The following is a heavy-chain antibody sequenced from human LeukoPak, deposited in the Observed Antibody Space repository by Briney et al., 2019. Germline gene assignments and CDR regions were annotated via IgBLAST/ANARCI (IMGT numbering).Heavy chain of an antibody. CDR3: AIYYFDRSGHYLPYDY. CDR1: GGSFSGYY. D-gene: IGHD3-22*01. Sequence: SETLSLTCAVSGGSFSGYYWTWVRQPPGKGLEWIGEISHSGTTNYNPSLKTRVTVSGDTSKKQFSLSLTSVTAADTAVYYCAIYYFDRSGHYLPYDYWGQGTLVTVSS. J-gene: IGHJ4*02. V-gene: IGHV4-34*01. CDR2: ISHSGTT.